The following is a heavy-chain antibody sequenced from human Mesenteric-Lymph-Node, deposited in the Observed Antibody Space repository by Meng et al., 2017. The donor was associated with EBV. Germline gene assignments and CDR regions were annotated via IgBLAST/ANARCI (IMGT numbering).Heavy chain of an antibody. CDR3: ARGVNPAY. CDR1: GGSFSGYY. V-gene: IGHV4-34*01. Sequence: VRLQQWGAGLLTPSGTLSLSCAVYGGSFSGYYWTWIRQPPGKGLEWVGEINYRGSTNYNPSLKSRVTISVDTSKSQLYLKLSSVTAADTAVYYCARGVNPAYWGQGTLVTVSS. CDR2: INYRGST. J-gene: IGHJ4*02. D-gene: IGHD2-2*01.